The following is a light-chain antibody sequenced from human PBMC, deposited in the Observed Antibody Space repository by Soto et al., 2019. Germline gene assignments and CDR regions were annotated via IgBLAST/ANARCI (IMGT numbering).Light chain of an antibody. V-gene: IGKV3-11*01. Sequence: EIVLTQSPGTLSLSPGDRATLYCRASQSVDNYLAWYQQKSGQAPRLLVYGSSIRATGIPARFSGSGAGTDFPRTISCLEPEDVAVNYCQQRIHCPRTFVQGTKLEIK. CDR3: QQRIHCPRT. J-gene: IGKJ2*02. CDR2: GSS. CDR1: QSVDNY.